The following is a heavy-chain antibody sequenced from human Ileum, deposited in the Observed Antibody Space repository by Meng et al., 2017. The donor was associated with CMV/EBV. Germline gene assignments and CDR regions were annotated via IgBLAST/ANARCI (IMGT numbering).Heavy chain of an antibody. V-gene: IGHV3-48*04. CDR1: GNTLSSYS. Sequence: GGSLRLSCAASGNTLSSYSMNWVRQAPGKGLEWVSYISSSGSTIYYADSVKGRFTISRDNAKNSLFLQMNSLRADDTAVYYCARVYSSSSGKAADYWGQGTLVTVSS. D-gene: IGHD6-6*01. CDR2: ISSSGSTI. J-gene: IGHJ4*02. CDR3: ARVYSSSSGKAADY.